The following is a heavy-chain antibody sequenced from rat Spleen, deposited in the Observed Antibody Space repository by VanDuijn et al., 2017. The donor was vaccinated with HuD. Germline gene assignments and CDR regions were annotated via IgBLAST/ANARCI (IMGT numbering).Heavy chain of an antibody. CDR3: ASDDGSYYHY. Sequence: EVQLVESGGGLVQPGNSLKLSCATSGFTFSTAWMYWYRQFPEKRLEWVARIKANSNNYATDYTESVKGRFTISRDDSKTSIYLQMNNLKEEDTAIYYCASDDGSYYHYWGQGVMVTVSS. CDR1: GFTFSTAW. D-gene: IGHD1-12*02. CDR2: IKANSNNYAT. V-gene: IGHV6-6*01. J-gene: IGHJ2*01.